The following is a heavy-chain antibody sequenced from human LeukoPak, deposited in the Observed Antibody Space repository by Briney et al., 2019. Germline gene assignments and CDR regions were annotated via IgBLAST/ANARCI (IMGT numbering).Heavy chain of an antibody. J-gene: IGHJ4*02. CDR2: ICAYNGNT. Sequence: ASVKVSCKASGYTFTSYGISWVRQAPGQGLEWMGWICAYNGNTNYAQKLQGRGTMTTDTSTSTAYMELRSLRSDDTAVYYCARDRHKYNYDGSGYPPYWGQGTLVTVSS. V-gene: IGHV1-18*01. D-gene: IGHD3-22*01. CDR1: GYTFTSYG. CDR3: ARDRHKYNYDGSGYPPY.